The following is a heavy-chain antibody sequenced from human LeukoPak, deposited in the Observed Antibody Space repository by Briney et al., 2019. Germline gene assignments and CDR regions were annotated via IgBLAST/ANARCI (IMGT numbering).Heavy chain of an antibody. V-gene: IGHV3-48*01. D-gene: IGHD4-11*01. CDR2: ISSTSSTI. J-gene: IGHJ4*02. CDR1: GFTFSSFS. Sequence: SGGSLRLSCAASGFTFSSFSMNWVRQAPGKGLEWVSYISSTSSTIYYADSVKGRFTISRDNAKNSLYLQMNSLRAEVTAVYYCARAHPGDYSDFQFDYWGQGTLVTVSS. CDR3: ARAHPGDYSDFQFDY.